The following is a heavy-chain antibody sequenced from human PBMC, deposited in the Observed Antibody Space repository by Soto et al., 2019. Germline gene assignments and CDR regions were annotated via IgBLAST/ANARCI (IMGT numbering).Heavy chain of an antibody. D-gene: IGHD3-3*01. CDR1: GFTFSSYG. CDR2: IWYDGSNK. V-gene: IGHV3-33*01. CDR3: ARDGAGMDFWSGYGMDV. J-gene: IGHJ6*02. Sequence: PGGSLRLSCAASGFTFSSYGMHWVRQAPGKGLEWVAVIWYDGSNKYHADSVKGRFTISRDNSKNTLYLQMNSLRAEDTAVYYCARDGAGMDFWSGYGMDVWGQGTTVTVSS.